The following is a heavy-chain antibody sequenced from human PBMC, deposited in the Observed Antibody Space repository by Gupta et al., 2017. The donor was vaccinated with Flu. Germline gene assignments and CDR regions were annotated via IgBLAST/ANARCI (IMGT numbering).Heavy chain of an antibody. V-gene: IGHV3-21*01. Sequence: EVQLVESGGGLVKPGGSLRLSCAASGFTFSSYSMNWVRQAPGKGLEWCVSISSSSSYIYYADSVKGRFTISRDNAKNSLYLQMNSLRAEDTAVYYCARDLGGYSYDRYFDYWGQGTLVTVSS. J-gene: IGHJ4*02. CDR2: ISSSSSYI. CDR1: GFTFSSYS. D-gene: IGHD5-18*01. CDR3: ARDLGGYSYDRYFDY.